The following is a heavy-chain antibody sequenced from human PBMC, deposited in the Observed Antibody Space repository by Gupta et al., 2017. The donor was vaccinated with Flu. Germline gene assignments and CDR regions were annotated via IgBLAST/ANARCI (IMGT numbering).Heavy chain of an antibody. J-gene: IGHJ4*02. CDR2: IRSKANSDAT. D-gene: IGHD3-3*01. CDR1: GFTFIGSA. CDR3: TVWSGYYNFDY. V-gene: IGHV3-73*02. Sequence: VQLVESGGGLVQPGWSLKLSCAASGFTFIGSAMHWVRQASGKGLEWVGRIRSKANSDATAYAASVKGRFTISRDDSKNTAYLQMNSLKTEDTAVDYCTVWSGYYNFDYWGQGTLVPGSS.